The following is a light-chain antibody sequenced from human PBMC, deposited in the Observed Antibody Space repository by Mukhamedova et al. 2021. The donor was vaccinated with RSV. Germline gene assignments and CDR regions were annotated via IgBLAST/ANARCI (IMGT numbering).Light chain of an antibody. J-gene: IGKJ3*01. CDR2: KAS. Sequence: WYQRRVHGKAPNLLIYKASSLESEVPSRFSGSGSGTEFTLTFSSLQPDDFAAYYCQHYNSYPFTFGPGTKVDIK. CDR3: QHYNSYPFT. V-gene: IGKV1-5*03.